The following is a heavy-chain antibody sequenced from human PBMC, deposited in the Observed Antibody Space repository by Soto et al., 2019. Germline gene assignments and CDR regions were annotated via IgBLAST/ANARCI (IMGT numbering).Heavy chain of an antibody. D-gene: IGHD3-22*01. V-gene: IGHV3-23*01. CDR1: GFTFSSYA. CDR3: AKEDNYYDSSGYYLEYFHH. CDR2: ISGSGGTT. J-gene: IGHJ1*01. Sequence: GGSLRLSCTASGFTFSSYAMTWVRQAPGKGLEWVSIISGSGGTTYYADSVKGRFTISRDNSKNTLYLQMNSLRADDTAVYYCAKEDNYYDSSGYYLEYFHHWGQGTLVTVSS.